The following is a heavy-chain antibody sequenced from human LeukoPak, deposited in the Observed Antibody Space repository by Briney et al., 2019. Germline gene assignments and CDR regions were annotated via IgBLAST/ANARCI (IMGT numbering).Heavy chain of an antibody. Sequence: GGSLRLSCAASGFTFSDYYMSWIRQAPGKGLEWVSYISSSGSTIYYADPVKGRFTISRDNAKNSLYLQMNSLRAEDTAVYYCAQVWFRADFYFDNWGQGTQVTVSS. D-gene: IGHD3-10*01. V-gene: IGHV3-11*01. CDR3: AQVWFRADFYFDN. CDR1: GFTFSDYY. J-gene: IGHJ4*02. CDR2: ISSSGSTI.